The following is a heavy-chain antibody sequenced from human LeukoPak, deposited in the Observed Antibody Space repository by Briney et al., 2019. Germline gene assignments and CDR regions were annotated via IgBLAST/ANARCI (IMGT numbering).Heavy chain of an antibody. Sequence: SSETLSLTCTVSGGSISSGDYYWSWIRQPPGKGLEWIGYIYYSGSTYYNPSLKSRVTISVDTSKNQFSLKLSSVTAADTAVYYCARGGTHDAFDIWGQGTMVTVSS. CDR3: ARGGTHDAFDI. CDR2: IYYSGST. V-gene: IGHV4-30-4*08. CDR1: GGSISSGDYY. J-gene: IGHJ3*02.